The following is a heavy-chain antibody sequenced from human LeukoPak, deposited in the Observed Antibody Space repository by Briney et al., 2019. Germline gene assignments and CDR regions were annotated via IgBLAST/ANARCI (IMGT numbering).Heavy chain of an antibody. CDR1: GFTFSSYA. CDR2: ISGSGSGT. J-gene: IGHJ3*02. CDR3: AKVLYISGWSDAFDI. V-gene: IGHV3-23*01. Sequence: GGSLRLSCAASGFTFSSYAMSWVRQAPGKGLEWVSAISGSGSGTYYADSVKGRFTISRDNSKNTLYLQLNSLRAEDTAIYYCAKVLYISGWSDAFDIWGQGTMVIVSS. D-gene: IGHD6-19*01.